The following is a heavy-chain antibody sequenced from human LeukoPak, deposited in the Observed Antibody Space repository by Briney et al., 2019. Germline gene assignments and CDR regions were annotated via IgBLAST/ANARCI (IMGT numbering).Heavy chain of an antibody. V-gene: IGHV1-3*01. Sequence: ASVKVSCKASGYTFTSYAMHWVRQAPGQRLEWMGWINAGNGNTKYSRKFQGRVTITRATSARTAYMVLSSLRSEDTAVYYCGREGPRLVGRFYYSYGMGVWGQGTTVTVSS. CDR1: GYTFTSYA. J-gene: IGHJ6*02. CDR2: INAGNGNT. D-gene: IGHD2-15*01. CDR3: GREGPRLVGRFYYSYGMGV.